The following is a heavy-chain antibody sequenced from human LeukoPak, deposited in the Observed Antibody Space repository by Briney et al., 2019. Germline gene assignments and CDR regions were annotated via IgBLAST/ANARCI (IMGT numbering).Heavy chain of an antibody. J-gene: IGHJ1*01. V-gene: IGHV1-2*02. CDR2: INPNSGGT. Sequence: GASVKVSCMASGYTFTGYYMHWVRQAPGQGLEWMGWINPNSGGTNYAQKFQGRVTMTRDTSISTAYMELSRLRSDDTAVYYCARDGYGTYYYDSSGYYSPEYFQHWGQGTLVTVSS. CDR1: GYTFTGYY. CDR3: ARDGYGTYYYDSSGYYSPEYFQH. D-gene: IGHD3-22*01.